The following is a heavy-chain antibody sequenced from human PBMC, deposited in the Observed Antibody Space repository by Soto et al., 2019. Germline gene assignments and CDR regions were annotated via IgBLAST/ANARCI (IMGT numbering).Heavy chain of an antibody. J-gene: IGHJ5*02. Sequence: EVQVVESGGGLVKPGGSLRLSCNFSFSMYSMDWVRQAPGKGLEGVASISSGSDFIKYADSVKGRCTISRDNTKNSVSLQMSSLRVEDTAMYYCTRDQGGSYDSWFDPWGRGTLVTVSS. CDR3: TRDQGGSYDSWFDP. V-gene: IGHV3-21*06. D-gene: IGHD1-26*01. CDR1: FSMYS. CDR2: ISSGSDFI.